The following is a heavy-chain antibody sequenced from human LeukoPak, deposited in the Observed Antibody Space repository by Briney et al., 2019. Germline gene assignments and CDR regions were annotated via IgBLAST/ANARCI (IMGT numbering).Heavy chain of an antibody. CDR3: AILGYGDYSLGYYYYYMDV. CDR2: ISGYNGNT. V-gene: IGHV1-18*01. J-gene: IGHJ6*03. Sequence: ASVKVSCKASGYTFTSYGISWVRQAPGQGLEWMGWISGYNGNTNYAQKLQGRVTMTTETSTSTGYMELSRLRSDDTAVYYCAILGYGDYSLGYYYYYMDVWGKGTTVTISS. D-gene: IGHD4-17*01. CDR1: GYTFTSYG.